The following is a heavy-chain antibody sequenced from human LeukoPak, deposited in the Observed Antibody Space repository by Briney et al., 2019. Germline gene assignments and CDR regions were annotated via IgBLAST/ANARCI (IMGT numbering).Heavy chain of an antibody. CDR3: AKGGSSGWYGTIDY. CDR1: GFTFSSYS. D-gene: IGHD6-19*01. V-gene: IGHV3-30*02. CDR2: IRYDGSNK. J-gene: IGHJ4*02. Sequence: PGGSLRLSCAASGFTFSSYSMNWVRQAPGKGLEWVAFIRYDGSNKYYADSVKGRFTISRDNSKNTLYLQMNSLRAEDTAVYYCAKGGSSGWYGTIDYWGQGTLVTVSS.